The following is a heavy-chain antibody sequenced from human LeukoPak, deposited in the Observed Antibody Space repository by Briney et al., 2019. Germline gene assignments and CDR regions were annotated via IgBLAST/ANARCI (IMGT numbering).Heavy chain of an antibody. CDR3: ATWVRFPPILVDAFDM. V-gene: IGHV1-24*01. CDR2: FDPEDGET. D-gene: IGHD2-21*01. J-gene: IGHJ3*02. Sequence: ASVKVSCKVSVNTLSELSMHWVRQALGKGGEWMGGFDPEDGETIYAQKFQGRGTMTEETARERGYMELSRGRGEEKGVYYCATWVRFPPILVDAFDMWGQGTMVTASP. CDR1: VNTLSELS.